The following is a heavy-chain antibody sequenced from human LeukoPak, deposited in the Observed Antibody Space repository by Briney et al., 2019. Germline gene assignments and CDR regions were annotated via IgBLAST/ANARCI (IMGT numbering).Heavy chain of an antibody. V-gene: IGHV1-2*02. D-gene: IGHD6-13*01. CDR1: GYTFTGYY. J-gene: IGHJ6*03. CDR2: INPNSGGT. Sequence: ASVKVSCKASGYTFTGYYMHWVRQAPGQGLEWMGWINPNSGGTNYAQKFQGRVTMTRDTSISTAYMELSRLRSDDTAVYYCARWDIAAAGSGDYYYYYYMDVWGKGTTVTVSS. CDR3: ARWDIAAAGSGDYYYYYYMDV.